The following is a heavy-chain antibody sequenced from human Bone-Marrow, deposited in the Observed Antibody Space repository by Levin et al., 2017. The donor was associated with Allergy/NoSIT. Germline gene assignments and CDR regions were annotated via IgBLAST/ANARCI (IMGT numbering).Heavy chain of an antibody. CDR1: GYSFTSYW. Sequence: GESLKISCKGSGYSFTSYWISWVRQMPGKGLEWMGRIDPSDSYTNYSPSFQGHVTISADKSISTAYLQWSSLKASDTAMYYCARRYCSSTSCYDSDYWGQGTLVTVSS. D-gene: IGHD2-2*01. V-gene: IGHV5-10-1*01. J-gene: IGHJ4*02. CDR2: IDPSDSYT. CDR3: ARRYCSSTSCYDSDY.